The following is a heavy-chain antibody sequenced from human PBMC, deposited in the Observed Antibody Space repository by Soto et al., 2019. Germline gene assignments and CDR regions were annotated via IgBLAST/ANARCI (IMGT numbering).Heavy chain of an antibody. V-gene: IGHV1-3*01. Sequence: GASVKVSCKASGYTFTSYAMHWVRQAPGQRLEWMGWINAGNGNTKYSQKFQGRVTITRDTSASTAYMELSSLRSDDTAVYYCARDTYYYDSSGYTVPDYGMDVWGQGTTDTVSS. CDR2: INAGNGNT. D-gene: IGHD3-22*01. CDR3: ARDTYYYDSSGYTVPDYGMDV. CDR1: GYTFTSYA. J-gene: IGHJ6*02.